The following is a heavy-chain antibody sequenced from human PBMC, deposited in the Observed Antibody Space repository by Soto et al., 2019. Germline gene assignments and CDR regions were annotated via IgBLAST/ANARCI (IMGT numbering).Heavy chain of an antibody. D-gene: IGHD3-16*01. CDR1: GFTFSSYS. Sequence: EVQLVESGGGLVQPGGSLRLSCAASGFTFSSYSMNWVRQAPGKGLEWVSYISSSSSTIYYADSVKGRFTIPRDKSKTSLYLKMKCLRDEEMAVYDCAREFWALNVFGPGGQGTLVCVSS. J-gene: IGHJ5*02. CDR2: ISSSSSTI. CDR3: AREFWALNVFGP. V-gene: IGHV3-48*02.